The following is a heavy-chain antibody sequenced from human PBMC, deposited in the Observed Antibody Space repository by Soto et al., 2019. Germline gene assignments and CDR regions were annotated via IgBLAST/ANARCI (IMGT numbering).Heavy chain of an antibody. D-gene: IGHD6-19*01. CDR3: AVIAVAADYYYYGMDV. CDR1: GFTFSSYS. J-gene: IGHJ6*02. Sequence: GGSLRLSCAASGFTFSSYSMNWVRQAPGKGLEWVSYISSSSSTIYYADSVKGRFTISRDNAKNSLYLQMNSLRDEDTAVYYCAVIAVAADYYYYGMDVWGQGTTVTVSS. V-gene: IGHV3-48*02. CDR2: ISSSSSTI.